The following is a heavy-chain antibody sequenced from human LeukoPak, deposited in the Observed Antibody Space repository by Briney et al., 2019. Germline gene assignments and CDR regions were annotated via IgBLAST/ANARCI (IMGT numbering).Heavy chain of an antibody. Sequence: ASVKVSCKASGYTFTSYDINWVRQAPGPGLEGMGWMNPNSGNTGYAQKFQGRVTMTRNTSTSTAYMELSSLRSEDTAVFYCARGTTAVAFLDSWGQGTLVTVSS. V-gene: IGHV1-8*01. CDR2: MNPNSGNT. J-gene: IGHJ4*02. D-gene: IGHD6-19*01. CDR1: GYTFTSYD. CDR3: ARGTTAVAFLDS.